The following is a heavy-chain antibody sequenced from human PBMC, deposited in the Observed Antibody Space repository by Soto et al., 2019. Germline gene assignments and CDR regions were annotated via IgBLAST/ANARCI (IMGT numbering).Heavy chain of an antibody. V-gene: IGHV3-30*18. CDR1: GFTFSSYG. CDR2: ISYDGSNK. D-gene: IGHD3-10*01. J-gene: IGHJ6*02. CDR3: AKEAITMVRGVRLASMDV. Sequence: GGSLRLSCAASGFTFSSYGMHWVRQAPGKGLEWVAVISYDGSNKYYADSVKGRFTISRDNSKNTLYLQMNSLRAEDTAVYYCAKEAITMVRGVRLASMDVWGQGTTVTVSS.